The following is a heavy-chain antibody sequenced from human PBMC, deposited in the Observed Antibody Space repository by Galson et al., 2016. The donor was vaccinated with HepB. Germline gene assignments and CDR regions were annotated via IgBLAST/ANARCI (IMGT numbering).Heavy chain of an antibody. CDR1: GYTFTSQY. D-gene: IGHD6-13*01. CDR3: AGDVLAAAGYFDY. J-gene: IGHJ4*02. Sequence: SVKVSCKASGYTFTSQYIHWVRQAPGQGLEWMGVINPSGGSTYYAQKFQGRVTMTRDTSTSTVYMELSSLRSEDTAVYYCAGDVLAAAGYFDYWGQGTLVTVSS. CDR2: INPSGGST. V-gene: IGHV1-46*01.